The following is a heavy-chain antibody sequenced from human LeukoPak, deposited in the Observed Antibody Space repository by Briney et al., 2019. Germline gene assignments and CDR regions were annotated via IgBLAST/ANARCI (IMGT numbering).Heavy chain of an antibody. J-gene: IGHJ3*02. V-gene: IGHV4-4*07. Sequence: SETLSLTCTVSGGSISGNAWNWIRQPAGKGVVWIGRILTSGNTDYNPSLESRVTMSVDTSKNQFSLKLNSLTAADTAVYYCARRYNSGNDDVFDIWGQGTMVAVSS. CDR2: ILTSGNT. CDR3: ARRYNSGNDDVFDI. CDR1: GGSISGNA. D-gene: IGHD1-1*01.